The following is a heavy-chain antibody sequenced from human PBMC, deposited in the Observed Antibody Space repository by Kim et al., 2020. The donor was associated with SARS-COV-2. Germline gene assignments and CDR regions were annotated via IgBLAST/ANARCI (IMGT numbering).Heavy chain of an antibody. V-gene: IGHV3-48*03. J-gene: IGHJ5*02. Sequence: GGSLRLSCAASGFTFSSYEMNWVRQAPGKGLEWVSYISSSGSTIYYADSVKGRFTISRDNAKNSLYLQMNSLRAEDTAVYYCARDGDWNSPRSWFDPWGQGTLVTVSS. D-gene: IGHD1-7*01. CDR2: ISSSGSTI. CDR3: ARDGDWNSPRSWFDP. CDR1: GFTFSSYE.